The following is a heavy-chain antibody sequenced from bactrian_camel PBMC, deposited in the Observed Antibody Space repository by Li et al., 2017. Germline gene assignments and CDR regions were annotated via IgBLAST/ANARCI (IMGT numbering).Heavy chain of an antibody. D-gene: IGHD3*01. Sequence: VQLVESGGDSVTAGASLRLSCSASGFSLDGFDMGWYRQTPGNECERVVTMSQYGAIGYAASVKGRFTISRDSAKNTLFLQMNNLKPEDTAVYYCAAHRLTFGQCLSDFYDADDKDNAWGQGTQVTVS. CDR3: AAHRLTFGQCLSDFYDADDKDNA. CDR1: GFSLDGFD. J-gene: IGHJ6*01. CDR2: MSQYGAI. V-gene: IGHV3S55*01.